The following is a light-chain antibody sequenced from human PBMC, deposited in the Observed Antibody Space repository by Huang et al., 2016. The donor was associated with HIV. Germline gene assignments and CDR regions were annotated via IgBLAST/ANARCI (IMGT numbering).Light chain of an antibody. CDR2: AAS. CDR3: QKYNSAPIT. J-gene: IGKJ5*01. Sequence: DIQMTQSPSSLSASVGDSVTITCRASQDIDNYLAWYQQKPGKVTKLLIFAASALKSWVPPRFSGRGSGTHFSLNISSLQPEDVATYYCQKYNSAPITFGQGTRLEI. CDR1: QDIDNY. V-gene: IGKV1-27*01.